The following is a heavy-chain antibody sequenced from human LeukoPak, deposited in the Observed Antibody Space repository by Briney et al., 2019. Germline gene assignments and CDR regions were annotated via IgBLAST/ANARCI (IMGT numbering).Heavy chain of an antibody. J-gene: IGHJ4*02. Sequence: SETLSLTCTVSGYSISSGYYWGWIRQPPGKGLEWIGEINHSGSTNYNPSLKSRVTISVDTSKNQFSLKLSSVTAADTAVYYCARGRVIAHYDSSGYYSFDYWGQGTLVTVSS. CDR3: ARGRVIAHYDSSGYYSFDY. V-gene: IGHV4-38-2*02. D-gene: IGHD3-22*01. CDR2: INHSGST. CDR1: GYSISSGYY.